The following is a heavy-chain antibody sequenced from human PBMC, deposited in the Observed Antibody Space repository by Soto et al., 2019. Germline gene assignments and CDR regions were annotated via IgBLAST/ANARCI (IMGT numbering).Heavy chain of an antibody. D-gene: IGHD5-18*01. Sequence: SETLSLTCTVSGGSISSGGYYWSWIRQHPGKGLEWIGYIYYSGSTYYNPSLKSRVTISVDTSKNQFSLKLSSVTAADTAVYYCAGELRGYSYGYNFDYWGQGTLVTVPS. CDR1: GGSISSGGYY. V-gene: IGHV4-31*03. CDR3: AGELRGYSYGYNFDY. J-gene: IGHJ4*02. CDR2: IYYSGST.